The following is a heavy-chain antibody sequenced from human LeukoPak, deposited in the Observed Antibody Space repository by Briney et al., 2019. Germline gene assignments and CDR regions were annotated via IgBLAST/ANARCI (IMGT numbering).Heavy chain of an antibody. J-gene: IGHJ4*02. CDR2: INPNSGGT. D-gene: IGHD3-22*01. V-gene: IGHV1-2*06. CDR1: GYTFTGYY. Sequence: ASVKVSCKASGYTFTGYYMHWVRQAPGQGLEWVRRINPNSGGTNYAQKFQGRVTMTRDTSISTAYMELGRLRSDDTAVYYCARPRYDSSGYRRYYFDYWGQGTLVTVSS. CDR3: ARPRYDSSGYRRYYFDY.